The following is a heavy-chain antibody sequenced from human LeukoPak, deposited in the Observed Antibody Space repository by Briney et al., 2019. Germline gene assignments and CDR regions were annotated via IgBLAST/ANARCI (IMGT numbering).Heavy chain of an antibody. Sequence: SLRLSCAASGFSFSSYGMHWVRQAPGKGLEWVASLWYDGTNKYYADSVKGRFTISSDNSKNTLYLQMNSLRAEDTAVYYCARARNNYDGSGDSALDDWGQGTLVTVS. CDR3: ARARNNYDGSGDSALDD. CDR1: GFSFSSYG. J-gene: IGHJ4*02. CDR2: LWYDGTNK. V-gene: IGHV3-33*01. D-gene: IGHD3-22*01.